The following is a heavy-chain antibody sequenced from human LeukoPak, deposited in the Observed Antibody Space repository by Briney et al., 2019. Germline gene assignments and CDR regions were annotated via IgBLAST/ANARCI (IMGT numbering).Heavy chain of an antibody. CDR2: IIPILGIA. J-gene: IGHJ4*02. D-gene: IGHD2-15*01. Sequence: SVKVSCKASGGTFSSYAISWVRQAPGQGLEWMGRIIPILGIANYAQKFQGRVTITADKSTSTAYMELSSLRSEDTAVYYCAVNPSRIVVVVAAPYYFDYWGQGTLVTVSS. CDR3: AVNPSRIVVVVAAPYYFDY. CDR1: GGTFSSYA. V-gene: IGHV1-69*04.